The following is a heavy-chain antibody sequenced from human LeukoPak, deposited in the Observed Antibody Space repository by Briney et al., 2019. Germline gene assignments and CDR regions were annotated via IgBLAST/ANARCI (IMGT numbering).Heavy chain of an antibody. Sequence: PSETLSLTCTVSGGSISSYYWSWIRQPPGKGLEWIGYIYYSGSTNYNPSLKSRVTISVDTSKNQFSLKLSSVTAADTAVYYCARGKYSGSYSPYYFDYWGQGTLVTVSS. J-gene: IGHJ4*02. CDR1: GGSISSYY. CDR3: ARGKYSGSYSPYYFDY. D-gene: IGHD1-26*01. V-gene: IGHV4-59*01. CDR2: IYYSGST.